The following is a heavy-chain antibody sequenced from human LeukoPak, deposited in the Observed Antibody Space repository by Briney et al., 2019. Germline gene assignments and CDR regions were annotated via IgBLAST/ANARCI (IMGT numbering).Heavy chain of an antibody. D-gene: IGHD3-22*01. J-gene: IGHJ4*02. Sequence: GGSLRLSCAASGFTVSSNYMSWVRQAPGKGLEWVSVISGSGGSTYYADSVKGRFTISRDNSNNTLYLQMNSLRAEDTAVYYCAKDNYYDTSGYCDYWGQGTLVTVSS. CDR2: ISGSGGST. CDR3: AKDNYYDTSGYCDY. CDR1: GFTVSSNY. V-gene: IGHV3-23*01.